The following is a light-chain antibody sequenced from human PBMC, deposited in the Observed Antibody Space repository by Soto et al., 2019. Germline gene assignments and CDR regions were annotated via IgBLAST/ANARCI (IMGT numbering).Light chain of an antibody. CDR3: QQSYSTPIT. J-gene: IGKJ5*01. Sequence: DIQMTQSPSSLSASVGDTVTITCRPSQSISTYLNWYQQKPGKAPNLLIYTTSSLHSRVPSRFSGSGSGTDFTLTISSPQPEDFATYYCQQSYSTPITFGQGTRLDIK. V-gene: IGKV1-39*01. CDR2: TTS. CDR1: QSISTY.